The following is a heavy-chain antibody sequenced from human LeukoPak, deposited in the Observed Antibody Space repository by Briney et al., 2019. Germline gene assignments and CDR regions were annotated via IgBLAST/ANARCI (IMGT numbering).Heavy chain of an antibody. CDR2: IYHSGST. V-gene: IGHV4-38-2*02. D-gene: IGHD3-9*01. Sequence: SETLSLTCTVSGYSISSDYYWGWIRQPPGKGLEWIGSIYHSGSTYYNPSLKSHVTISVDTSKNQFSLRLNSVTAADTAVYYCARVQADILTGYPDAFDIWGQGTTVTVSS. CDR1: GYSISSDYY. CDR3: ARVQADILTGYPDAFDI. J-gene: IGHJ3*02.